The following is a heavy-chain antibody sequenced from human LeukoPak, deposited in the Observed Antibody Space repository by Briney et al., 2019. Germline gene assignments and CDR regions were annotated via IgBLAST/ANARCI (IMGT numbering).Heavy chain of an antibody. Sequence: GGSLRLSCAASGFTFSSYSMNWVRQAPGKGLEWVSSISSSSSYIYYADSVKGRFTISRDNAKNSLYLQMNSLRAEDTAVYYCARGRSVYDFWSGYYTGIVWGQGTLVTVSS. D-gene: IGHD3-3*01. CDR1: GFTFSSYS. J-gene: IGHJ4*02. V-gene: IGHV3-21*01. CDR2: ISSSSSYI. CDR3: ARGRSVYDFWSGYYTGIV.